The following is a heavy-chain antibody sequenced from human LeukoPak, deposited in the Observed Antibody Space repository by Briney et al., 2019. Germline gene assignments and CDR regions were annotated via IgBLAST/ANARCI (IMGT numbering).Heavy chain of an antibody. J-gene: IGHJ4*02. Sequence: GGSLRLSCAASGFTFSSYSMNWVRQAPGKGLEWVSSISSSSSYIYYADSVKGRFTISRDNAKNSLYLQMNSLRAEDTAVYYCAREARGEYSGYDLLDYWGQGTLVTVSS. CDR3: AREARGEYSGYDLLDY. CDR1: GFTFSSYS. V-gene: IGHV3-21*01. D-gene: IGHD5-12*01. CDR2: ISSSSSYI.